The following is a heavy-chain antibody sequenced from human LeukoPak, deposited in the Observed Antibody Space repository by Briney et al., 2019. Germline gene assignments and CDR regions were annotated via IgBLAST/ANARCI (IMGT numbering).Heavy chain of an antibody. CDR1: GYSISSGYY. Sequence: PSETLSLTCAVHGYSISSGYYWTWIRQPPGKGLDYIGSIDHSGTTYYNPSLMSRVTISVDTTQNHFSLRLTSVTAADTAVYYCAREREYYYMDVWGEGTTVSVSS. J-gene: IGHJ6*03. D-gene: IGHD1-26*01. CDR3: AREREYYYMDV. CDR2: IDHSGTT. V-gene: IGHV4-38-2*02.